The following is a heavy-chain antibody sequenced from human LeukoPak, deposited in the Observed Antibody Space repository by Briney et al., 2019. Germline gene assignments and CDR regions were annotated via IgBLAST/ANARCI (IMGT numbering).Heavy chain of an antibody. Sequence: SQTLSLTCTVSGGSISSGGYYWSWIRQHPGKGLERIGYIYYSGSTYYNPSLKSRVTISVDTSKNQFSLKLSSVTAADTAVYYCARASVMVVAAGLFEYYYYGMDVWGQGTTVTVSS. J-gene: IGHJ6*02. V-gene: IGHV4-31*03. CDR3: ARASVMVVAAGLFEYYYYGMDV. CDR1: GGSISSGGYY. CDR2: IYYSGST. D-gene: IGHD2-15*01.